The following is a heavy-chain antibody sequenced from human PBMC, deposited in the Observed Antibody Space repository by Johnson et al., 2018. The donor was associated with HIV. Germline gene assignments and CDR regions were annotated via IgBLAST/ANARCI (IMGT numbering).Heavy chain of an antibody. CDR3: ARARRDFDWLCAFDI. D-gene: IGHD3-9*01. J-gene: IGHJ3*02. CDR1: GFTFSNAW. Sequence: VQLVESGGGLVKPGGSLRLSCAASGFTFSNAWMSWVRQAPGKGLEWVGRIKSKTDGGTTDYAAPVKGRFTISRDDSKNTLYLQMNSLRAEDTAVYYCARARRDFDWLCAFDIWGQGTMVTVSS. V-gene: IGHV3-15*01. CDR2: IKSKTDGGTT.